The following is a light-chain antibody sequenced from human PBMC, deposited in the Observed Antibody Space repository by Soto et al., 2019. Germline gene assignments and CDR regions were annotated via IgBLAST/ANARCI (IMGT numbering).Light chain of an antibody. Sequence: EIVLTQSPGTLSLSPGERATLSCRASQSVRSNYLAWYQQRPGQAPRLLIYGASSRATGIPDGFSGTGSGTDFTLTISRLEPDEFAVYYCQQYGGSPYTFGQGTKLEIK. V-gene: IGKV3-20*01. CDR3: QQYGGSPYT. CDR2: GAS. CDR1: QSVRSNY. J-gene: IGKJ2*01.